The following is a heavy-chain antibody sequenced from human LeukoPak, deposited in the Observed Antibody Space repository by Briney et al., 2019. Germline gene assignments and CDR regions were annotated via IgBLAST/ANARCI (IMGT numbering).Heavy chain of an antibody. V-gene: IGHV1-58*01. CDR3: AAEAMTAKINYYGMDV. CDR2: IVVGSGNT. CDR1: VFTFTSSA. Sequence: SVKVSCKASVFTFTSSAVQWVRQARGQRLEGIGWIVVGSGNTNYAQKFQERVTITRDMSTSTAYMELSSLRSEDTAVYYCAAEAMTAKINYYGMDVRGKGTTVTVSS. D-gene: IGHD5-12*01. J-gene: IGHJ6*04.